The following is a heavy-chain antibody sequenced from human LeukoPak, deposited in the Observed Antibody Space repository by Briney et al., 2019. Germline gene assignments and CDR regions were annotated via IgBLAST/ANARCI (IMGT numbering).Heavy chain of an antibody. CDR3: ASLRWSSLDY. CDR1: GFTFDDYA. D-gene: IGHD2-21*01. Sequence: GRSLRLSCAASGFTFDDYAMHWVRQAPGKGLEWVSGISWNSGSIGYADSVKGRFTISRDNAKNSLYLQMNSLRAEDTAVYYCASLRWSSLDYWGQGTLVTVSS. V-gene: IGHV3-9*01. CDR2: ISWNSGSI. J-gene: IGHJ4*02.